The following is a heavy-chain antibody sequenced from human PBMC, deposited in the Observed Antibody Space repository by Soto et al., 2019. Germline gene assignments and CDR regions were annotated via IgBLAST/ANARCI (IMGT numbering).Heavy chain of an antibody. CDR3: ARGGGYSYGYGSDVDY. Sequence: QVQLQESGPGLVKPSQTLSLTCTVSGGSISSGGYYWSWIRQHPGKGLEWIGYIYYSGSTYYNPSLKSRVTISVDTSQNQFSLKLSSVTAADTAVYYCARGGGYSYGYGSDVDYWGQGTLVTVSS. V-gene: IGHV4-31*03. J-gene: IGHJ4*02. D-gene: IGHD5-18*01. CDR2: IYYSGST. CDR1: GGSISSGGYY.